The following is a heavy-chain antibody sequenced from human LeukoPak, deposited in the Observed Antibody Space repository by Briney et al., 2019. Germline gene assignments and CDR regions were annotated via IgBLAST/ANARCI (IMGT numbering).Heavy chain of an antibody. CDR2: ISSSGSTI. Sequence: MTGGSLRLSCAASGFTVSSNYMSWIRQAPGKGLEWVSYISSSGSTIYYADSVKGRFTISRDNAKNSLYLQMNSLRAEDTAVYYCAREGLGAAAGTYEDYWGQGTLVTVSS. J-gene: IGHJ4*02. CDR3: AREGLGAAAGTYEDY. V-gene: IGHV3-11*01. CDR1: GFTVSSNY. D-gene: IGHD6-13*01.